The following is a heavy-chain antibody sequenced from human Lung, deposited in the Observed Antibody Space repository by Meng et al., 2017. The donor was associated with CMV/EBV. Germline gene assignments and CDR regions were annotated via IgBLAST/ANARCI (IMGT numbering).Heavy chain of an antibody. Sequence: VQLVQSGSEWKKPGASLKVSCKASEYTFSTYTINWVRQAHGRGLEWMGWISTNTGTPTYTQGFTGRFVFSLDTSVSTAHLQISSLKAGDTAVYYCARGGNFDPWGQGTLVTVSS. V-gene: IGHV7-4-1*02. CDR3: ARGGNFDP. CDR1: EYTFSTYT. J-gene: IGHJ5*02. D-gene: IGHD2/OR15-2a*01. CDR2: ISTNTGTP.